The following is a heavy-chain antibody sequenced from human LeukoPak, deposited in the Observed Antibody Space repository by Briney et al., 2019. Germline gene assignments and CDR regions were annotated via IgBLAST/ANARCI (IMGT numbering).Heavy chain of an antibody. CDR3: AARPLMPPRFDY. J-gene: IGHJ4*02. D-gene: IGHD2-2*01. CDR2: ISGGGGST. Sequence: GGSLRLSCAASGFTFSSYPMSWVRQAPGKGLLWVSAISGGGGSTYYADSVKGRFTISRDNSKSTLYLQINSLRADDTAIYYCAARPLMPPRFDYWGQGILVTVSS. V-gene: IGHV3-23*01. CDR1: GFTFSSYP.